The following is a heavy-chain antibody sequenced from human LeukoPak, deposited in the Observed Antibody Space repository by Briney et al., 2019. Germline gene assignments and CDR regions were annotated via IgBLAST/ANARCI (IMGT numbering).Heavy chain of an antibody. CDR3: TRDREEGYCSSTSCYVRYYYYYMDV. Sequence: GGSLRLSCTASGFTFGDYAMSWFRQAPGKGLEWVGFIRSKAYGGTTEYAASVKGRFTISRDDSKSIAYLRMNSLKTEDTAVYYCTRDREEGYCSSTSCYVRYYYYYMDVWGKGTTVTVSS. J-gene: IGHJ6*03. CDR2: IRSKAYGGTT. D-gene: IGHD2-2*01. CDR1: GFTFGDYA. V-gene: IGHV3-49*03.